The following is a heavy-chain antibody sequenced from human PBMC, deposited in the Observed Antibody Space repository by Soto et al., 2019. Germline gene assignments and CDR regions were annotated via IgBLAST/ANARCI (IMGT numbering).Heavy chain of an antibody. CDR3: ARDRLMATAGTARHYFGLDV. V-gene: IGHV4-31*03. Sequence: TLSLTCTVSGGSIRSGGYYWSWVRQNPRXGLEWIGNIYYSGNTYYNPSLKSRLTISVDTSKNQFSLNLSSVTAADTAVYYCARDRLMATAGTARHYFGLDVWGQGTTVTVSS. CDR1: GGSIRSGGYY. J-gene: IGHJ6*02. D-gene: IGHD5-18*01. CDR2: IYYSGNT.